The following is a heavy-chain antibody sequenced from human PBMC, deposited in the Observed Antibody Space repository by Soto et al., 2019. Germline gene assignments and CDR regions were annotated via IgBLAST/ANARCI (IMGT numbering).Heavy chain of an antibody. J-gene: IGHJ4*02. V-gene: IGHV3-21*01. CDR3: ARESEDLTSNFDY. CDR1: GFTFTRYS. CDR2: ISSTTNYI. Sequence: EVQLVESGGGLVKPGGSLRLSCAASGFTFTRYSMNWVRQAPGKGLEWVSSISSTTNYIYYADSMKGRFTVSRDNAKHSVYLDMNSLSAEDTAVYYCARESEDLTSNFDYWGQGTLVSVSS.